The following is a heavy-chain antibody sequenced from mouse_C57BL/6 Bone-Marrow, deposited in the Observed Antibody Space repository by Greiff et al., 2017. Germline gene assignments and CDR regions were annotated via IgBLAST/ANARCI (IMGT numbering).Heavy chain of an antibody. CDR1: GYTFTSYW. D-gene: IGHD3-2*02. Sequence: VQLQQPGAELVRPGTSVKLSCKASGYTFTSYWMHWVKQRPGQGLEWIGVIDPSDSYTNYNQKFKGKATLTVDTSSSTAYMQLSSLTSEDSAVYYCAKGQLRLLYYFDYWGQGTTLTVSS. J-gene: IGHJ2*01. CDR3: AKGQLRLLYYFDY. CDR2: IDPSDSYT. V-gene: IGHV1-59*01.